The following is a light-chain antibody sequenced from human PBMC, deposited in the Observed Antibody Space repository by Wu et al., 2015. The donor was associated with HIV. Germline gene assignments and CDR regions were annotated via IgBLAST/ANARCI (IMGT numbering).Light chain of an antibody. J-gene: IGKJ1*01. Sequence: EIVMTQSPVTLSVSPGESATLSCRASQSVSDELAWYQQRPGQAPRLLIYGASSRATGIPARFRASGSGTGFTLTITSLQSEDFAIYYCQQFNNWPLTFGQGTTVEIK. CDR1: QSVSDE. CDR2: GAS. CDR3: QQFNNWPLT. V-gene: IGKV3-15*01.